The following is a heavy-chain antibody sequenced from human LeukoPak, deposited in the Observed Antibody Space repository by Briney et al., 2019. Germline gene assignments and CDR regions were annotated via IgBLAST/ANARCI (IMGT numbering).Heavy chain of an antibody. J-gene: IGHJ4*02. D-gene: IGHD6-6*01. V-gene: IGHV3-30*12. CDR3: ARKRPNYFDS. CDR1: EFTFSSYG. CDR2: IQYDGSYK. Sequence: GGSLRLSCAASEFTFSSYGMHWVCQAPGKGLEWVAFIQYDGSYKDYGDSVKGRFTISRDNAKNSLYLQMNSLRAEDTAVYYCARKRPNYFDSWGQGTLVTVSS.